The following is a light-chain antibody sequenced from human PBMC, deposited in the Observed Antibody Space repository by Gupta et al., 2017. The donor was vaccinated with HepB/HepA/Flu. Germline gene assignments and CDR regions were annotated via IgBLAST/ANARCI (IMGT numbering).Light chain of an antibody. CDR1: SSNIGAGFD. CDR3: PSYESSNHWV. CDR2: GNS. V-gene: IGLV1-40*01. J-gene: IGLJ3*02. Sequence: QSVLTQPPSVSGAPGQRVTISCTGISSNIGAGFDVPWYQVPPGIDPTLLIRGNSDRPSGVPGRFAGSRSGTSAFTTITGHQAEDDGYYYCPSYESSNHWVFGGGTKLTVI.